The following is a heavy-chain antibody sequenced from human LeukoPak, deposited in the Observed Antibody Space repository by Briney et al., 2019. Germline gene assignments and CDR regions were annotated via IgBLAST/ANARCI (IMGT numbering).Heavy chain of an antibody. CDR3: ATAVI. J-gene: IGHJ3*02. V-gene: IGHV3-48*03. Sequence: PGGSLRLSCEASGFTFSSYEMNWFRQAPEKGLEWVSYVSKSGGTMKNADSVKGRFTVSRDNAKNSLYLQMNSLTAEDTAVYYCATAVIRGRGTMVTVSS. CDR1: GFTFSSYE. CDR2: VSKSGGTM.